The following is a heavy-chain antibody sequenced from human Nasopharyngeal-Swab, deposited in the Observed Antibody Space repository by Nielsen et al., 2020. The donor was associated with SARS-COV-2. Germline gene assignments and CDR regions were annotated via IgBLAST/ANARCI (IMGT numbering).Heavy chain of an antibody. CDR3: ASAYGGSYWYFDL. CDR2: ISYDGSNK. D-gene: IGHD4-23*01. CDR1: GFTFSRYA. J-gene: IGHJ2*01. V-gene: IGHV3-30-3*01. Sequence: GESLKTSCAASGFTFSRYAMHWVRQAPGKGLEWVAVISYDGSNKYYADSVKGRFTISRDNSKNTLYLQMNSLRAEDTAVYYFASAYGGSYWYFDLWGRGTLVTVSS.